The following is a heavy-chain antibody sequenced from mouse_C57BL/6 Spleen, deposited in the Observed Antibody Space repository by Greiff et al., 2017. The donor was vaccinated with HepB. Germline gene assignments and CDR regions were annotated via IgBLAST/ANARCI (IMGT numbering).Heavy chain of an antibody. Sequence: EVQLQQSGGGLVQPGGSLSLSCAASGFTFTDYYMSWVRQPPGKALEWLGFIRNKANGYTTEYSASVKGRFTISRDNSQSILYLQMNALRAEDSATYYCARSDSFAYWGQGTLVTVSA. CDR2: IRNKANGYTT. J-gene: IGHJ3*01. CDR1: GFTFTDYY. V-gene: IGHV7-3*01. CDR3: ARSDSFAY.